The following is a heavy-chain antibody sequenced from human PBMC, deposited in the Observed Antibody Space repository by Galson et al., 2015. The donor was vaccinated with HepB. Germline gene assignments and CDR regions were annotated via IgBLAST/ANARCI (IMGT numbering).Heavy chain of an antibody. V-gene: IGHV1-24*01. D-gene: IGHD1-26*01. Sequence: SVKVSCKVSGYTLTELSMHWVRQAPGKGLEWMGGFDPEDGETIYAQKFQGRVTMTEDTSTDTAYMELSSLRSEDTAVYYCATTSGSYHYYFDYWGQGTLVTVSS. CDR2: FDPEDGET. J-gene: IGHJ4*02. CDR3: ATTSGSYHYYFDY. CDR1: GYTLTELS.